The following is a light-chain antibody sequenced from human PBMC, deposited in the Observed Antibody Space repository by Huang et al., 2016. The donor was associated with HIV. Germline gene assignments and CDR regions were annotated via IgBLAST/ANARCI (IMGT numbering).Light chain of an antibody. CDR2: WAT. CDR1: QSLLYSLRKKNY. V-gene: IGKV4-1*01. CDR3: LQYYSVPQT. J-gene: IGKJ1*01. Sequence: DIVMTQSPDSLAVSPGERATINCKSSQSLLYSLRKKNYLAWFQQKPGRTPKLLIYWATTRESWVPDRFSGSGAGTDCTLTINNLQAEDVAVYFCLQYYSVPQTFGHGTKVEIK.